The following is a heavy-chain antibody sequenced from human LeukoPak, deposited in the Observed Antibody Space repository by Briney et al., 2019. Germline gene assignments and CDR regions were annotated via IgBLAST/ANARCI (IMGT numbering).Heavy chain of an antibody. D-gene: IGHD3-9*01. CDR3: VRDPLRYFEPAGYFDY. Sequence: SVKVSCKASGGTFSSYAISWVRQAPGQGLEWMGGIIPIFGTANYAQKFQGRVTITADESTSTAYMELSSLRSEDTAVYYCVRDPLRYFEPAGYFDYWGQGTLVTVSS. J-gene: IGHJ4*02. CDR2: IIPIFGTA. CDR1: GGTFSSYA. V-gene: IGHV1-69*13.